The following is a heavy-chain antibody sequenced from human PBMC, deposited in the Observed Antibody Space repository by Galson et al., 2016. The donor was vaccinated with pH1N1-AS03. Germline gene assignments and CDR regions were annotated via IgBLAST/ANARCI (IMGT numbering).Heavy chain of an antibody. CDR2: ISAHNGNT. CDR3: AKVVGEGYHGYFYGMDF. D-gene: IGHD1-26*01. V-gene: IGHV1-18*01. J-gene: IGHJ6*02. Sequence: SVKVSCKASGYTSTSYGITCVRQAPRQGLEWMRWISAHNGNTKYAQKFPGRVTMTTDTSTRTAYMELRSLRSDDTAVYYCAKVVGEGYHGYFYGMDFWGQGTTVTVSS. CDR1: GYTSTSYG.